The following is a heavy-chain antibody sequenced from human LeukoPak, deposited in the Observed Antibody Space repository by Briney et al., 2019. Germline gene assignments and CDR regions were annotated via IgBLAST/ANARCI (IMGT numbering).Heavy chain of an antibody. V-gene: IGHV4-34*01. J-gene: IGHJ4*02. CDR3: ARGPSTWYYY. Sequence: SDTLSLTCAVCGGSFSGYYWSWIRQPPGKGLEWIGEINHSGSTNYNPSLKSRVTISIDTSKNQFSLKLSSVTAADTALYYCARGPSTWYYYWGQGTLVTVSS. D-gene: IGHD6-13*01. CDR2: INHSGST. CDR1: GGSFSGYY.